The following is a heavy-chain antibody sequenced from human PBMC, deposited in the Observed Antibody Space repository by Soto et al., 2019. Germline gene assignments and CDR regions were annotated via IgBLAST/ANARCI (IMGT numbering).Heavy chain of an antibody. CDR2: VYPGDSDT. V-gene: IGHV5-51*01. J-gene: IGHJ4*02. CDR1: GYNFNSYW. D-gene: IGHD6-19*01. Sequence: GESLKISCKGSGYNFNSYWISWVRQMPGKGLEWMGIVYPGDSDTRYSPSFQGQVTISADKSISTAYLQWSSLKASDTAMYYCARRGDSSGFMDYWGQGIPVTVSS. CDR3: ARRGDSSGFMDY.